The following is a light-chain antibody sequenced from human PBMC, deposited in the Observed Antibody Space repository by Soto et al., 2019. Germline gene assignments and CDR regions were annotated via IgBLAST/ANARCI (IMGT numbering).Light chain of an antibody. Sequence: QMTQSPSSLSASVGEKIIITCRASRDVGSDVSWYQQKPGQAPKLLIYAASNLYTGVPSRFSGSRSDTEFTLTIRSMQTEDFAYYYCLQDHGDSWTFGQGTKVDIK. CDR2: AAS. V-gene: IGKV1-6*01. CDR3: LQDHGDSWT. CDR1: RDVGSD. J-gene: IGKJ1*01.